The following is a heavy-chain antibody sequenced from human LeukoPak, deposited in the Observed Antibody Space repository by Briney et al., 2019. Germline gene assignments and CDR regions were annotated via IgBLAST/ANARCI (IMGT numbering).Heavy chain of an antibody. CDR1: GYTFTRYA. V-gene: IGHV7-4-1*02. Sequence: VASVKVSCKASGYTFTRYAINWLRQAPGQGLEWMGWINMYTANPAYAQGFTERFVFSLDTSVTTAYLQISNLKTEDTAVYYCARHDNDDDFDYWGQGTLVTVS. D-gene: IGHD3-16*01. J-gene: IGHJ4*02. CDR2: INMYTANP. CDR3: ARHDNDDDFDY.